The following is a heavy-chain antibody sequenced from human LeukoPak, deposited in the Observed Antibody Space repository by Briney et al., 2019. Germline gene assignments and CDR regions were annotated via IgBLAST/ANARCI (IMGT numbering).Heavy chain of an antibody. CDR2: IIPILGIA. Sequence: WASVKVSCTASGGTFSSYAISWVRQAPGQGLEWMGRIIPILGIANYAQKFQGRVTITADKSTSTAYMELSSMRSEDTAVYYCARDLTPYYDFWSGHLHGYWGQGTLVTVSS. V-gene: IGHV1-69*04. D-gene: IGHD3-3*01. CDR1: GGTFSSYA. J-gene: IGHJ4*02. CDR3: ARDLTPYYDFWSGHLHGY.